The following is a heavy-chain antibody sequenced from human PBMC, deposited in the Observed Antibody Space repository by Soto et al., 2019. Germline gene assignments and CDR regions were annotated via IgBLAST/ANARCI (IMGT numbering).Heavy chain of an antibody. CDR1: GFTFMNYA. CDR3: STGGKYYGMDV. Sequence: PGGSLRLSCAASGFTFMNYAMSWVRQAPGKGLEWVSRISGGGATTNYADSVKGRFTISRDDSKNTLYLQMNSLRTEDAAVYYCSTGGKYYGMDVWGQGTTVTVSS. V-gene: IGHV3-23*01. J-gene: IGHJ6*02. D-gene: IGHD2-8*02. CDR2: ISGGGATT.